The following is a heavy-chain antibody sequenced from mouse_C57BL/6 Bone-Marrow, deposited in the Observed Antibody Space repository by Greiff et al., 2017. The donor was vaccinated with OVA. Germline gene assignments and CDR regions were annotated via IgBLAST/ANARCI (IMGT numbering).Heavy chain of an antibody. J-gene: IGHJ2*01. CDR2: IRNKANNHAT. CDR3: TRLLYYKAFDY. CDR1: GFTFSDAW. Sequence: EVMLVESGGGLVQPGGSMKLSCAASGFTFSDAWMDWVRQSPEKGLEWVAEIRNKANNHATYYAESVKGRFTISRDDSKSSVYLQMNSLRAEDTGIYYCTRLLYYKAFDYWGQGTTLTVSS. D-gene: IGHD2-1*01. V-gene: IGHV6-6*01.